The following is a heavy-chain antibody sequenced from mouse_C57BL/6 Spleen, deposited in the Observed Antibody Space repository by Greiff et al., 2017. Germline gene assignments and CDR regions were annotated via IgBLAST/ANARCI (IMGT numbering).Heavy chain of an antibody. CDR3: ARLTLRGENMDY. D-gene: IGHD1-1*01. CDR1: GYAFSSYW. J-gene: IGHJ4*01. V-gene: IGHV1-82*01. CDR2: IYPGDGDT. Sequence: VQLQQSGPELVKPGASVKISCKASGYAFSSYWMNWVKQRPGKGLEWIGRIYPGDGDTNYNGKFKGPATLTADKSSSTAYMQLSSLTSEDSAVYCCARLTLRGENMDYWGQGTSVTVSS.